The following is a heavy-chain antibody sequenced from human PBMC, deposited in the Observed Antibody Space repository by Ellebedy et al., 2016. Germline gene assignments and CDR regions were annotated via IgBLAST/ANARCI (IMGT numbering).Heavy chain of an antibody. D-gene: IGHD5-12*01. Sequence: ASVKVSCKVSGYTLTDLSMHWVRQAPGKGLEWMGGFDPEDGETIYAQKFQGRVTMTEDTSTDTAYMELSSLRSEDTAVYYCARDPYQMATIRGYFDYWGQGTLVTVSS. V-gene: IGHV1-24*01. CDR3: ARDPYQMATIRGYFDY. J-gene: IGHJ4*02. CDR1: GYTLTDLS. CDR2: FDPEDGET.